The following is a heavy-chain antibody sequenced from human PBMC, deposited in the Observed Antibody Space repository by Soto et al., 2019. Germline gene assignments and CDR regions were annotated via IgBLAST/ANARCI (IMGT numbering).Heavy chain of an antibody. D-gene: IGHD3-22*01. CDR1: GGTFSSYA. CDR2: IIPIFGTA. CDR3: AGLYYDSSLNWFDP. Sequence: QVQLVQSGAEVKKPGSSVKVSCKASGGTFSSYAISWVRQAPGQGLEWMGGIIPIFGTANYAQKFQGRVTITAAESTITAYMELSSLRPEVTAVYYCAGLYYDSSLNWFDPWVQGTLVTVSS. V-gene: IGHV1-69*12. J-gene: IGHJ5*02.